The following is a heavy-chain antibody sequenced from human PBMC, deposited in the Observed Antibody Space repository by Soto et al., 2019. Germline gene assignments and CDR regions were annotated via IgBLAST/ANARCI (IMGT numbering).Heavy chain of an antibody. J-gene: IGHJ2*01. CDR3: ARGYDSSGYSEWYFDH. D-gene: IGHD3-22*01. V-gene: IGHV4-31*03. Sequence: QVQLQESGPGLVKPSQTLSLTCTVSGGSISSGGYYWSWIRQHPGKGLEWIGYIYYSGSTYYNPSLKSRVTISVDTSKNQFSLKLSSVTAADTAVYYCARGYDSSGYSEWYFDHWGRGTLVTVSS. CDR2: IYYSGST. CDR1: GGSISSGGYY.